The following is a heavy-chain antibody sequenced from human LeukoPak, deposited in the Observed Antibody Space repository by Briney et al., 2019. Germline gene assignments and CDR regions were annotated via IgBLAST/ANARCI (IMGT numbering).Heavy chain of an antibody. D-gene: IGHD6-13*01. CDR3: AKGSASSRPYHFDY. CDR2: ISGSGGST. CDR1: GFTFSSYA. V-gene: IGHV3-23*01. J-gene: IGHJ4*02. Sequence: PGGSLRLSCAASGFTFSSYAMSWVRLAPGKGLEWVSAISGSGGSTYYAGSVKGRFTISRDNSKNTVYLQMNSLRAEDTAIHYCAKGSASSRPYHFDYWGQGTLVIVSS.